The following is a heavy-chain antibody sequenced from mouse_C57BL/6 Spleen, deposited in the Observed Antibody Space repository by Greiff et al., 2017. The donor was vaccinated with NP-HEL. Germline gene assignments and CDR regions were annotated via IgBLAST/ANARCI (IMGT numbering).Heavy chain of an antibody. CDR1: GYAFTNYL. V-gene: IGHV1-54*01. CDR3: ARYYYGNSGFDY. J-gene: IGHJ2*01. D-gene: IGHD2-1*01. Sequence: VQLQQSGAELVRPGTSVKVSCKASGYAFTNYLIEWVKQRPGQGLEWIGVINPGSGGTNYNEKFKGKATLTADKSSSTAYMQLSSLTSEDSAVYFCARYYYGNSGFDYWGQGTTPTVSS. CDR2: INPGSGGT.